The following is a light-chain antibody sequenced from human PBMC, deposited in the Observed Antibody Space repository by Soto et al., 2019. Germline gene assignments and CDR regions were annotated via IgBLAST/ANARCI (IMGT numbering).Light chain of an antibody. V-gene: IGKV1-9*01. CDR2: GAS. CDR3: QHLNTYPWT. J-gene: IGKJ1*01. CDR1: RVIGSY. Sequence: IQLTQSPSSLSASIGDRVTITCRASRVIGSYLAWYEQKPGKAPKLLIYGASTLQSGVPSRFSGSGSGTDFTLTISSLQPEDFATEYCQHLNTYPWTFGQGTRVDIK.